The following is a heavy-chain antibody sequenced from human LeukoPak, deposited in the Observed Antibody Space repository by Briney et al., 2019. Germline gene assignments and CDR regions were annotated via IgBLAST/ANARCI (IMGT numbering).Heavy chain of an antibody. J-gene: IGHJ4*02. CDR2: ISGSGGST. V-gene: IGHV3-23*01. D-gene: IGHD6-13*01. CDR1: GFTFSSYA. Sequence: GGSLRLSCAASGFTFSSYAMSWVRQAPGKGLEAVAGISGSGGSTYYADSVKGRFTISRDNSKTTLYLQMNSLRAEDTAVYYCAKDLVTRQQLVFDYWGQGTLVTVSS. CDR3: AKDLVTRQQLVFDY.